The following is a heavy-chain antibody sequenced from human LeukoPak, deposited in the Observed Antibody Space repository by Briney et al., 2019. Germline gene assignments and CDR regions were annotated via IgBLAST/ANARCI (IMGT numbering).Heavy chain of an antibody. J-gene: IGHJ5*02. D-gene: IGHD3-9*01. CDR3: ANAVGFDWGLRETGGFDP. Sequence: GGSLRLSCAASGFTFDDYAMHWVRQAPGKGLEWVSGISWNSGSIGYADSVKGRFTISRDNAKNSLYLQMNSVRAEDTPLYYCANAVGFDWGLRETGGFDPWGQGTLVTVSS. CDR1: GFTFDDYA. V-gene: IGHV3-9*01. CDR2: ISWNSGSI.